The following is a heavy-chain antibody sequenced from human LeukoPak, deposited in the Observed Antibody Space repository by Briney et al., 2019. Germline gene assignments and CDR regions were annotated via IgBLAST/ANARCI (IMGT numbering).Heavy chain of an antibody. CDR2: IIPIFGTA. D-gene: IGHD3-10*01. V-gene: IGHV1-69*13. Sequence: SVKVSCKAAGGTSSSYAISWVRQAPGQGLEWMGGIIPIFGTANYAQKFQGRVTITADESTSTAYMELSSLRSEDTAVYYCARVGYYGSGNTYYMDVWGKGTTVTVSS. CDR1: GGTSSSYA. J-gene: IGHJ6*03. CDR3: ARVGYYGSGNTYYMDV.